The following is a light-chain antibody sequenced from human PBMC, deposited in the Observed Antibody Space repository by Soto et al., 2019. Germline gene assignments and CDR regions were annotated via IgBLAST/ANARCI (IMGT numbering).Light chain of an antibody. CDR2: KAS. Sequence: TQSPGTLSLSPGERATLSCSASQSISVWLAWYQQKAGKAPNLLIYKASRLESGVPSRFSGSGSETEFTLTISGLQPGDSATYYCQQYNSYSPTFGQGTKVDIK. J-gene: IGKJ1*01. CDR3: QQYNSYSPT. V-gene: IGKV1-5*03. CDR1: QSISVW.